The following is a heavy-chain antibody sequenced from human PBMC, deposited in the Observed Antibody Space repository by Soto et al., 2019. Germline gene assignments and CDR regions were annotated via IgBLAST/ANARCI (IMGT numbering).Heavy chain of an antibody. CDR2: IYSGGST. D-gene: IGHD6-13*01. V-gene: IGHV3-53*01. CDR3: AGGSSSWDYYYGMDV. Sequence: VGSLRLSCASSVFTVSSNYMSCVRHAPGKGLEWVSVIYSGGSTYYADSVKGRFTISRDNSKNTLYLQMNSLRAEDTAVYYCAGGSSSWDYYYGMDVWGQGTTVTVSS. J-gene: IGHJ6*01. CDR1: VFTVSSNY.